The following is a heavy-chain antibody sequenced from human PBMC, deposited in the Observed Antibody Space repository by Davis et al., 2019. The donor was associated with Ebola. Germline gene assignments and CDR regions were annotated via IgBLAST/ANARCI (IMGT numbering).Heavy chain of an antibody. Sequence: PSETLSLTCTIPGGSISTYYWSWIRQPAGKGLEWIGRIYNNGFTNYNPSLKSRVTMSVDTSKTQFSLRLNSVTAADTAVYYCARVGAASGRELDVWGKGATVTVSS. CDR2: IYNNGFT. J-gene: IGHJ6*04. V-gene: IGHV4-4*07. CDR3: ARVGAASGRELDV. D-gene: IGHD3-10*01. CDR1: GGSISTYY.